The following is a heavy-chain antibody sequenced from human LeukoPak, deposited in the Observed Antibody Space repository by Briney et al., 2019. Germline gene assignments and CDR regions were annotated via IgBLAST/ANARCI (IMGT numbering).Heavy chain of an antibody. CDR2: ISGSGGST. D-gene: IGHD3-10*01. Sequence: GGSLRLPCAASGFTFSSYGMSWVRQAPGKGLEWVSAISGSGGSTYYADSVKGRFTISRDNAKNSLYLQMDSLRAEDTAVYYCARESDYYASGTFPLDYWGQGTLVTVSS. J-gene: IGHJ4*02. CDR1: GFTFSSYG. CDR3: ARESDYYASGTFPLDY. V-gene: IGHV3-23*01.